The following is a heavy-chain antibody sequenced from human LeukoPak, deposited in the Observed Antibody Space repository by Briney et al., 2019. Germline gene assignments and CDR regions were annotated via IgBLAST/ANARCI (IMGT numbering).Heavy chain of an antibody. CDR1: GFTFSSYG. D-gene: IGHD6-13*01. J-gene: IGHJ2*01. Sequence: GGSLRLSCAASGFTFSSYGMHWVRQAPGKGLEWVAVIWYDGSNKYYADSVKGRFTISRDNSKNTLYLQMNSLRAEDTAVYYCARASSSSPPWYFDLWGRGTLVTVSS. CDR3: ARASSSSPPWYFDL. V-gene: IGHV3-33*01. CDR2: IWYDGSNK.